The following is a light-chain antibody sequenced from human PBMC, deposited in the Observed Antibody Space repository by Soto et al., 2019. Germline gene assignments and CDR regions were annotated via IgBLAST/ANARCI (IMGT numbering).Light chain of an antibody. CDR2: DAS. V-gene: IGKV1-5*01. CDR3: QQSNSHSGP. Sequence: TQVNQPRSTLSAPVGDRVTITCRASQSISSWLAWYQQKPGKAPKLLIYDASSLESGVPSRFSGSGSGTEFTLTISSLQPDDFATYYCQQSNSHSGPSGQGTKAAIK. J-gene: IGKJ1*01. CDR1: QSISSW.